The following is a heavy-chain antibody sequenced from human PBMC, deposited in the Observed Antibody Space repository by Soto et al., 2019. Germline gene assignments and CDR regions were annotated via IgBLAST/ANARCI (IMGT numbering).Heavy chain of an antibody. CDR1: GFTFSSFA. CDR2: STASGSAT. V-gene: IGHV3-23*01. J-gene: IGHJ6*03. CDR3: AKVADLEGYYHYYLDV. Sequence: EVQVLESGGGLVQPGGSLRLSCAASGFTFSSFAMSWVRQAPGKGLDWFSASTASGSATYYADSVKGRFTISRDSYNNPLYRQMHSLRVLDTAEYYFAKVADLEGYYHYYLDVWVPGTTVTVSS. D-gene: IGHD1-1*01.